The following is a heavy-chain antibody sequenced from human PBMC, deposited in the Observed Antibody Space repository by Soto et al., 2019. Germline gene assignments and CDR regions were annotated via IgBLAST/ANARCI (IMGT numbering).Heavy chain of an antibody. V-gene: IGHV2-5*01. CDR2: IYSNDDK. J-gene: IGHJ6*02. Sequence: QITLKESGPTLVKPTQPLTLTCTFSGFSLSTSGVGVGWVRQPPGKALEWLALIYSNDDKRFSTSLKSRLAIIKDTSKNQVVLTMTNIDPVDTATYYCTHMWGSGFYGMDVWCQGTTVTVCS. D-gene: IGHD3-10*01. CDR1: GFSLSTSGVG. CDR3: THMWGSGFYGMDV.